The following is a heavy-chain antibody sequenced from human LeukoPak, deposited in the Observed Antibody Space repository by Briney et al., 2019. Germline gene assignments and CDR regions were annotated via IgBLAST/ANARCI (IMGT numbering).Heavy chain of an antibody. J-gene: IGHJ4*02. Sequence: GGSLRLSCAASGFTFSSYGMSWVRQAPGKGLEWVSAISGSGGSTYYADSVKGRFTISRDNSKNTLYLQMNSLRAEDTAVYYCAKDLLTGGVFDWLFPGDYWGQGTLVTVSS. D-gene: IGHD3-9*01. V-gene: IGHV3-23*01. CDR1: GFTFSSYG. CDR2: ISGSGGST. CDR3: AKDLLTGGVFDWLFPGDY.